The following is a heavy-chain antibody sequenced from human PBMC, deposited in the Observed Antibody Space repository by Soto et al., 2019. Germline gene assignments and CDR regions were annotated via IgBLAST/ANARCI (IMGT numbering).Heavy chain of an antibody. V-gene: IGHV4-59*01. Sequence: SETLSLTCTVSCGSISSYYWSWIRQPPGKGLEWIGYIYYSGSTNYNPSLKSRVTISVDTSKNQFSLKLSSVTAADTAVYYCARYYDSSGYSFSFEFWGQGTRVTVSS. CDR2: IYYSGST. CDR1: CGSISSYY. D-gene: IGHD3-22*01. CDR3: ARYYDSSGYSFSFEF. J-gene: IGHJ4*02.